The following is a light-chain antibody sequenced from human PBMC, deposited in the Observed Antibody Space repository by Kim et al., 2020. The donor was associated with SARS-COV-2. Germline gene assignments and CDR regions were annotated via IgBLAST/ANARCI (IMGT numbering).Light chain of an antibody. J-gene: IGLJ3*02. CDR1: SSNIGGNA. CDR3: AAWDDRLNDRV. Sequence: QSVLTQSASASGTPGQRVIISCSGSSSNIGGNAVNWYQHVPGTAPKVLIYGTNKRPSGVPDRFSGSKSDTSASPAISGLQSEDEADYYCAAWDDRLNDRVFGGGTQLTVL. V-gene: IGLV1-44*01. CDR2: GTN.